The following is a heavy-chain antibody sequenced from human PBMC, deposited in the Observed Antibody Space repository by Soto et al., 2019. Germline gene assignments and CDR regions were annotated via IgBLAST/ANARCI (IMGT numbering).Heavy chain of an antibody. V-gene: IGHV3-23*01. CDR3: AKWYSSSYYFDY. Sequence: GGSLRLSCAASGFTFSSYAMSWVRQAPGKGMEWVSAISGSGGSTYYADSVKGRFTISRDNSKNTLYLQMNSRRAEDTAVYYCAKWYSSSYYFDYWGQGTLVTVSS. J-gene: IGHJ4*02. D-gene: IGHD6-6*01. CDR1: GFTFSSYA. CDR2: ISGSGGST.